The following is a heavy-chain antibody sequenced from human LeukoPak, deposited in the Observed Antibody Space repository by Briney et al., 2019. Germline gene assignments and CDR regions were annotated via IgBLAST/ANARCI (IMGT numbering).Heavy chain of an antibody. D-gene: IGHD3-22*01. Sequence: GGSLRLSCAASGFTFSSYSMNWVRQAPGKGLEWVSSISSSSSYIYYADSVKGRSTISRDNAKNSLYLQMNSLRAEDTAVYYCAGDASNYYDSSGFYYWGQGTLVTVSS. CDR3: AGDASNYYDSSGFYY. V-gene: IGHV3-21*01. CDR2: ISSSSSYI. CDR1: GFTFSSYS. J-gene: IGHJ4*02.